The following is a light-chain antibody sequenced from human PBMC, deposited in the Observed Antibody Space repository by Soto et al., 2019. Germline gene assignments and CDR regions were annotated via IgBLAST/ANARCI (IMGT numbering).Light chain of an antibody. CDR2: SNN. J-gene: IGLJ1*01. V-gene: IGLV1-47*02. Sequence: QSALTQPPSASGTPGQKVFISCSGSSSNIGGTNYAYWYQQLPGAAPKLLMHSNNLRPSGVPGRISGSKFGTAASLAISGLRSDDEADYFCATWDDSLNGFYVFGTGTKVTVL. CDR3: ATWDDSLNGFYV. CDR1: SSNIGGTNY.